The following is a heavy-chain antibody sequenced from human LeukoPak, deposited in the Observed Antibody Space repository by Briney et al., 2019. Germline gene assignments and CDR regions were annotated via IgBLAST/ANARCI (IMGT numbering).Heavy chain of an antibody. V-gene: IGHV3-74*01. CDR3: AREGGSYSNYFDY. J-gene: IGHJ4*02. CDR1: GFTVSRNE. Sequence: GGSLRLSCTASGFTVSRNEMRWVRQAPGKGLAWVSRIYSDGISTSYADSVKGRFTISRDNAKNTLYLQMNSLKAEDTAIYYCAREGGSYSNYFDYWGQGTLVTVSS. CDR2: IYSDGIST. D-gene: IGHD1-26*01.